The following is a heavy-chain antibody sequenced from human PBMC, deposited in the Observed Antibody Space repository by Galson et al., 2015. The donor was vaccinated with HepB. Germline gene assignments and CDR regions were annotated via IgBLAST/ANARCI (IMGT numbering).Heavy chain of an antibody. J-gene: IGHJ6*02. CDR3: AKDGTDYYYGMDV. Sequence: SLRLSCAASGFTFDDYGMHWVRQVPGKGLEWVSGISWNSGSIKYADSVKGRFTISRDNAKNSLYLQMNSLRAEDTALYYCAKDGTDYYYGMDVWGQGTTVTVSS. CDR2: ISWNSGSI. V-gene: IGHV3-9*01. CDR1: GFTFDDYG.